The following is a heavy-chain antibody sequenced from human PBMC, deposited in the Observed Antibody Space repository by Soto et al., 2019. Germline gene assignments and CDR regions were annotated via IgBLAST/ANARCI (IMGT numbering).Heavy chain of an antibody. V-gene: IGHV3-9*01. CDR2: TTWNSDII. CDR1: GFTFDEYA. J-gene: IGHJ6*02. CDR3: VRVNASGPYYSGMDV. Sequence: EVQLVESGGGLVQPGRSLRLSCTASGFTFDEYAMHWVRQPLGKGLEWVSGTTWNSDIIAYADSVKGRFTISRDNAKNSLYLQMNSLRAEDTALYYCVRVNASGPYYSGMDVWGQGTTVTVSS. D-gene: IGHD6-19*01.